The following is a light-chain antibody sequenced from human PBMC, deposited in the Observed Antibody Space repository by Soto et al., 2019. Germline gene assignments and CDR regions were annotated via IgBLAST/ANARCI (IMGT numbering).Light chain of an antibody. J-gene: IGLJ1*01. CDR1: SSDVGAYIY. CDR3: SAYSDIDTKV. Sequence: ALAQPASVSGSPGQSITISCGGTSSDVGAYIYVSWYQQFPGKAPKLILYEVNNRPSGVSNRFSGSKSGTTASLTISGLQPEDEADYYCSAYSDIDTKVFGTGTKVTVL. V-gene: IGLV2-14*03. CDR2: EVN.